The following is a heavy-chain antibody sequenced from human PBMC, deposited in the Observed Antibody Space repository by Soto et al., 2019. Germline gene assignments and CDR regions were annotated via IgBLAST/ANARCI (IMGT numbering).Heavy chain of an antibody. D-gene: IGHD2-15*01. Sequence: SVEVSCKASGGTFSSYAISWVRQAPGQGLEWMGGIIHIFGTANYAQKFQGRVTITADESTSTAYMELSSLRSEDTAVYYCAREYCSGGRGARGWFDPWGRG. V-gene: IGHV1-69*13. J-gene: IGHJ5*02. CDR3: AREYCSGGRGARGWFDP. CDR2: IIHIFGTA. CDR1: GGTFSSYA.